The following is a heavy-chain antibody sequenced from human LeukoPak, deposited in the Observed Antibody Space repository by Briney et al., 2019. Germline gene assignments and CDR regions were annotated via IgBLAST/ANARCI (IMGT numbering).Heavy chain of an antibody. Sequence: PGGSLRLSCAASGFTFSSYSMNWVRQAPGKGLEWVSSISSSSSYIYYADSVKGRFTISRDNAKNSLYLQMNSLRAEDTAVYYCARFLTGYSSDAFDIWGQGTMVTVSS. J-gene: IGHJ3*02. CDR2: ISSSSSYI. D-gene: IGHD3-9*01. V-gene: IGHV3-21*01. CDR3: ARFLTGYSSDAFDI. CDR1: GFTFSSYS.